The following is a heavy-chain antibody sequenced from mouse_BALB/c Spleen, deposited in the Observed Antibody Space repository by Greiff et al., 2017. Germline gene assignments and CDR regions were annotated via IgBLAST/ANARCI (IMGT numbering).Heavy chain of an antibody. Sequence: LQQPGSELVRPGASVKLSCKASGYTFTSYWMHWVKQRPGQGLEWIGNIYPGSGSTNYDEKFKSKATLTVDTSSSTAYMQLSSLTSEDSAVYYCTRTFITTVPWFAYWGQGTLVTVSA. CDR1: GYTFTSYW. J-gene: IGHJ3*01. CDR3: TRTFITTVPWFAY. V-gene: IGHV1S22*01. D-gene: IGHD1-2*01. CDR2: IYPGSGST.